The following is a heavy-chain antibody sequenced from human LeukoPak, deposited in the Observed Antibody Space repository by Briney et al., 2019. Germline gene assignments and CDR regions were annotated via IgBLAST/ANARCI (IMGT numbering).Heavy chain of an antibody. CDR3: AKDQVWIIVGSFDY. CDR2: ISGSGGST. CDR1: GFTFSSYA. D-gene: IGHD3-22*01. V-gene: IGHV3-23*01. Sequence: HPGGSLRLSCAASGFTFSSYAMSGVPRAPGKALVGVSGISGSGGSTYYADSVKGPFTISRDNSKNTLYLQMTSLRAEDPAVYYCAKDQVWIIVGSFDYWGQGTLVTVSS. J-gene: IGHJ4*02.